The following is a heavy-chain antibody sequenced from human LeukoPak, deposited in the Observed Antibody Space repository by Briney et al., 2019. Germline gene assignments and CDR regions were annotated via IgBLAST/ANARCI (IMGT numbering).Heavy chain of an antibody. V-gene: IGHV3-7*01. CDR3: ATPTAGTWHFDY. Sequence: PGGSLRLSCAASGFTFSSYWMTWVRQAPGKGLEWVANINQDASERYYVDSVKGRFTISRDNAKHSLYLQINSLRAEDTAVYYCATPTAGTWHFDYWGQGTLVIVSS. J-gene: IGHJ4*02. D-gene: IGHD1-1*01. CDR1: GFTFSSYW. CDR2: INQDASER.